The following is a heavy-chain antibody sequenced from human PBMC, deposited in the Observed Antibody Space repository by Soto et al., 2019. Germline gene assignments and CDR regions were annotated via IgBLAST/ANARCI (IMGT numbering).Heavy chain of an antibody. D-gene: IGHD3-22*01. CDR3: ARAVGYSDSSGYPFDY. CDR1: GDTLSTYY. CDR2: IKARSGKT. Sequence: VQLVQSGAEVKRPGASVKISCKASGDTLSTYYMHWARQAPGQGLEWMGIIKARSGKTNYPQKFQGRGTMTRAKSTTTVYMELSTRRSEDTAMYCCARAVGYSDSSGYPFDYWGQGTLVTVSS. J-gene: IGHJ4*02. V-gene: IGHV1-46*03.